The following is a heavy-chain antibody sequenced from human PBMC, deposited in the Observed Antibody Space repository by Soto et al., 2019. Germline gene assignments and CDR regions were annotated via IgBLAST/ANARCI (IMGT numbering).Heavy chain of an antibody. Sequence: GASVKVSCKASGYTFTSYGISWVRRAPGQGLEWMGWISAYNGNTNYAQKLQGRVTMTTDTSTSTAYMELRSLRSDDTAVYYCARDMRLRNPWEGAILPRHWGQGTLVTVSS. J-gene: IGHJ4*02. V-gene: IGHV1-18*01. CDR2: ISAYNGNT. D-gene: IGHD6-6*01. CDR3: ARDMRLRNPWEGAILPRH. CDR1: GYTFTSYG.